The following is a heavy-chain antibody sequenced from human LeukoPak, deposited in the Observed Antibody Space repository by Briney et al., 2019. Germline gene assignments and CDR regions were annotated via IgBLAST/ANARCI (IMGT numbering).Heavy chain of an antibody. CDR1: GYTFTIYG. D-gene: IGHD3-3*01. Sequence: ASVTVSFTASGYTFTIYGISWVRQAPGQGLEWMGWISAYNGNTNYAQKLQGRVTMTTDTSTSTAYMELRSLRSDDTAVYYCARIFRITIFGVVINNWFDPWGQGTLVTVSS. CDR2: ISAYNGNT. V-gene: IGHV1-18*01. CDR3: ARIFRITIFGVVINNWFDP. J-gene: IGHJ5*02.